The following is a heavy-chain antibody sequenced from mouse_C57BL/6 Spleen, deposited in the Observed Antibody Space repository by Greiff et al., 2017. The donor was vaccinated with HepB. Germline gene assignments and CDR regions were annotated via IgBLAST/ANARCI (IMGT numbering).Heavy chain of an antibody. D-gene: IGHD2-4*01. CDR2: IWSGGST. Sequence: QVQLKESGPGLVQPSQSLSITCTVSGFSLTSYGVHWVRQSPGKGLEWLGVIWSGGSTDYNAAFISRLSISKDNSKSKVFFKMNSLQADDTAIYYCAREPMITTEYAMDYWGQGTSVTVSS. CDR1: GFSLTSYG. CDR3: AREPMITTEYAMDY. V-gene: IGHV2-2*01. J-gene: IGHJ4*01.